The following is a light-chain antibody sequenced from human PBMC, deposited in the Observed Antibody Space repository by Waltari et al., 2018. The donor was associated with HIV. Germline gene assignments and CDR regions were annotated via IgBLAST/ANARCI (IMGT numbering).Light chain of an antibody. Sequence: QSALTQPASVSGSPGQSITISCTGTSFDIYGYNFVSWFQHHPGKAPKVIIYEVSNRPSGVSSRFSGSKSGNTASLTISGLQPEDEAEYFCISYISSISPVFGGGTKLTVL. CDR3: ISYISSISPV. J-gene: IGLJ3*02. CDR2: EVS. CDR1: SFDIYGYNF. V-gene: IGLV2-14*01.